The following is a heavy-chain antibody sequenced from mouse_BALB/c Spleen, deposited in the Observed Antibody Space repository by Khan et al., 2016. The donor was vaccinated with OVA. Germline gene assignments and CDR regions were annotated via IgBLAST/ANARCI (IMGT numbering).Heavy chain of an antibody. CDR1: GYTFSNYW. J-gene: IGHJ2*01. Sequence: VQLQESGAELAKPGASVKMSCKASGYTFSNYWIHWVKQRPGQGLEWIGYINPSSGHTYYNQTFNDKATLPTDKSSSTAYMQLSSLTSEDSAVYNCARDRIDYWGQGTTLTVS. V-gene: IGHV1-7*01. CDR3: ARDRIDY. CDR2: INPSSGHT.